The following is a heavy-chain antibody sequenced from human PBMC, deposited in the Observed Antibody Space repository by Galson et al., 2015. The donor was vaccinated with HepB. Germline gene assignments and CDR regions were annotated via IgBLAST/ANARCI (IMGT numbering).Heavy chain of an antibody. J-gene: IGHJ3*02. Sequence: SLRLSCAASGFTFSSYSMNWIRQAPGKGLEWVSYIYIGGSSSLIFYADSVKGRFTISRDNAKNSLYLRMNSLRAEDTAVYYCVRDTRYAFDIWGQGTMVTVSS. CDR2: IGGSSSLI. V-gene: IGHV3-48*04. D-gene: IGHD3-3*01. CDR1: GFTFSSYS. CDR3: VRDTRYAFDI.